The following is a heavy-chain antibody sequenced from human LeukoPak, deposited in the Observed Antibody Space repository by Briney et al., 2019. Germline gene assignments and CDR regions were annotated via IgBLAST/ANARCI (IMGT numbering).Heavy chain of an antibody. J-gene: IGHJ4*02. CDR3: AKCRLDSSGYYLFDY. CDR1: GFTFSSYA. Sequence: GGSLRLSCAASGFTFSSYAMSWVRRAPGKGLEWVSAISGSGGSTYYADSVKGRFTISRDNSKNTLYLQMNSLRPEDTAVYYCAKCRLDSSGYYLFDYWGQGTLVTVSS. D-gene: IGHD3-22*01. V-gene: IGHV3-23*01. CDR2: ISGSGGST.